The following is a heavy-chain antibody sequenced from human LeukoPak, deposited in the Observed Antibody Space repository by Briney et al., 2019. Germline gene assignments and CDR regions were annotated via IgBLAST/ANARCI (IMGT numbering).Heavy chain of an antibody. D-gene: IGHD2-2*01. V-gene: IGHV3-48*01. CDR2: ISSSSSTI. J-gene: IGHJ4*02. Sequence: PGGSLRLSCAASGFTFSSYSMNWVRQAPGKGLEWVSYISSSSSTIYYADSVKGRLTISRDNAKNSLYLQMNSLRAEDTAVYYCARDVEGDIVVVPAATGDYWGQGTLVTVSS. CDR3: ARDVEGDIVVVPAATGDY. CDR1: GFTFSSYS.